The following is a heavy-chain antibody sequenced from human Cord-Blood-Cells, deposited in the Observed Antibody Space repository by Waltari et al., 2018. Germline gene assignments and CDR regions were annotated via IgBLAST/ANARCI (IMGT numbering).Heavy chain of an antibody. D-gene: IGHD6-13*01. V-gene: IGHV1-3*01. J-gene: IGHJ6*02. CDR1: GYTFTSYA. CDR2: INAGNGNT. CDR3: ARGPYSSSWYGMDV. Sequence: QVQLVQSGAEVKKPGASVKVSYKASGYTFTSYAMHWVRQAPGQRLEWMGWINAGNGNTKYSQKFQGRVTITRDTSASTAYMELSSLRSEDTAVYYCARGPYSSSWYGMDVWGQGTTVTVSS.